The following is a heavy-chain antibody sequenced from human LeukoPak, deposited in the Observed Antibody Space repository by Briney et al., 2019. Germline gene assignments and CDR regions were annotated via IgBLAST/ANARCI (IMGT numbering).Heavy chain of an antibody. CDR2: IWYDGSNK. D-gene: IGHD5-24*01. V-gene: IGHV3-33*01. CDR3: ARGDGLPMPYYFDY. CDR1: GFTFSSYG. J-gene: IGHJ4*02. Sequence: PGGSLRLSCAASGFTFSSYGMHWVRQAPGKGLEWVAVIWYDGSNKYYADSVKGRFTISRDNSKNTLYLQMNSLRAEDTAVCYCARGDGLPMPYYFDYWGQGTLVTVSS.